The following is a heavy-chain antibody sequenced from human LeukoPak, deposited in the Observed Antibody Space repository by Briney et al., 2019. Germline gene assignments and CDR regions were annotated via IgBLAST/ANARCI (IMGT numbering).Heavy chain of an antibody. D-gene: IGHD2-15*01. CDR2: ISYSGST. J-gene: IGHJ4*02. CDR1: GGSISSSSYF. Sequence: SETLSLTCTVSGGSISSSSYFWGWIRQPPGKGLEWIGSISYSGSTYYNPSLKSRVTISVGTSKNQFSLKLNSVTAADTDVYYCARSVNIVVEYYFDYWGQGTLVTVSS. V-gene: IGHV4-39*01. CDR3: ARSVNIVVEYYFDY.